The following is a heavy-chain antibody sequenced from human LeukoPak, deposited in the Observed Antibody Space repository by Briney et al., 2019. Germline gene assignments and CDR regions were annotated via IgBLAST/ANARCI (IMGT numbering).Heavy chain of an antibody. CDR2: IIPILGIA. CDR3: ARALSTHYYDSSGYSN. J-gene: IGHJ4*02. V-gene: IGHV1-69*02. D-gene: IGHD3-22*01. CDR1: GGTFSSYT. Sequence: VASVKVSCKASGGTFSSYTISWVRQAPGQGLEWMGRIIPILGIANYAQKFQGRVTITADKSTSTVYMELSSLRSEDTAVYYCARALSTHYYDSSGYSNWGQGTLVTVSS.